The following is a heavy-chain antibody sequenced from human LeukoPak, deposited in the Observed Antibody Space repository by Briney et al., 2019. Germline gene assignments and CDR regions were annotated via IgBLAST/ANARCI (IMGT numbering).Heavy chain of an antibody. CDR1: GGSISTGAYY. CDR3: ARDQTGVVVSFDS. Sequence: KPSETLSLTCSVSGGSISTGAYYWGWIRQPPGKGLEWIGSIYYSGSTYFNPSLKSRVTISLDTSKNQFSLKLTSVTAADTAMYYCARDQTGVVVSFDSWGQGTLVTVSS. D-gene: IGHD3-22*01. J-gene: IGHJ4*02. CDR2: IYYSGST. V-gene: IGHV4-39*07.